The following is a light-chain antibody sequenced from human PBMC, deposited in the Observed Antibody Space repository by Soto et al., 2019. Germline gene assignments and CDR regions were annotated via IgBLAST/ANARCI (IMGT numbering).Light chain of an antibody. CDR3: QQYGCSPTWT. CDR1: QSVSSSY. CDR2: GAS. J-gene: IGKJ1*01. V-gene: IGKV3-20*01. Sequence: EIVLTQSPGTLSLSPGERATLSCRASQSVSSSYLAWYQQKPGQAPRLLIYGASSRATGIPDRFSGNGSGTDFTLTISRLEPEDFAVYYCQQYGCSPTWTFGQGTKVEIK.